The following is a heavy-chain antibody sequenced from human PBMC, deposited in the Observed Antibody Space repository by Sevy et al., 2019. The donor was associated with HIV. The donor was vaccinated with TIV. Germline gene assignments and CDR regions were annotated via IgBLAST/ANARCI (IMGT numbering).Heavy chain of an antibody. CDR2: INQDGSEK. D-gene: IGHD3-10*01. V-gene: IGHV3-7*01. CDR3: ARETGSSHFDY. CDR1: GFTFSKYW. J-gene: IGHJ4*02. Sequence: GGSLRLSCAASGFTFSKYWMSWVRQAPGKGLEWVANINQDGSEKYYVDSVKGRFTISRYNGKNSLYLQMNSLRAEDTAVYYCARETGSSHFDYWGQGTLVTVSS.